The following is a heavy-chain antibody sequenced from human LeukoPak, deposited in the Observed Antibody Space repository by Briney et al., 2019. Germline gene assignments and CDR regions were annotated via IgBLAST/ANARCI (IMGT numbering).Heavy chain of an antibody. CDR1: GFTFSSYA. J-gene: IGHJ4*02. D-gene: IGHD3-16*02. Sequence: GGSLSLSCAASGFTFSSYAMSWVRQAPGKGLEWVSAISGSGGSTYYADSVKGRFTIPRDNSKNTLYLQLNSLRAEDTAVYYCAKDRTLGYTDYWGQGTLVTVSS. CDR2: ISGSGGST. V-gene: IGHV3-23*01. CDR3: AKDRTLGYTDY.